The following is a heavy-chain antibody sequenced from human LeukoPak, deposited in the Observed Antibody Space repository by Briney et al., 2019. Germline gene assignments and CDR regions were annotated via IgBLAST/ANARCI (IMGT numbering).Heavy chain of an antibody. CDR3: ARQPGIRFLEWLPLRKRYYYYMDV. CDR1: GGSFSGYY. CDR2: INHSGST. J-gene: IGHJ6*03. V-gene: IGHV4-34*01. D-gene: IGHD3-3*01. Sequence: SETLSLTCAVYGGSFSGYYWSWIRQPPGKGLEWIGEINHSGSTNYNPSLKSRVTISVDTSKNQFSLKLSSVTAADTAVYYCARQPGIRFLEWLPLRKRYYYYMDVWGKGTTVTVSS.